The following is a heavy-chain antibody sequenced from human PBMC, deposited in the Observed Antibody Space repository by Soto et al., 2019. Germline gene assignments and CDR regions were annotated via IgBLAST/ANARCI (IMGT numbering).Heavy chain of an antibody. V-gene: IGHV4-4*07. CDR2: IYATGTT. CDR3: VRDGTKTLRDWFDP. J-gene: IGHJ5*02. D-gene: IGHD1-1*01. Sequence: SETLSLTCTVSGASISGFYWSWIRKSAGKGLEWIGRIYATGTTDYNPSLKSRVMMSVDTSKKQFSLKLRSVTAEDTAVYYCVRDGTKTLRDWFDPWGQGISVTVSS. CDR1: GASISGFY.